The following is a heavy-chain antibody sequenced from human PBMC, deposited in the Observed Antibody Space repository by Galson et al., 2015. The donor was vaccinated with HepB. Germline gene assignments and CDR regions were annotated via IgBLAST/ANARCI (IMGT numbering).Heavy chain of an antibody. CDR3: ATPDYSNYSPYFYYGMDV. CDR2: INHSGIT. V-gene: IGHV4-34*01. Sequence: SETLSLTCAVSTGSFTGYYWTWVRQPSGKGLEWIGEINHSGITNYNPSLKSRVTMSVDTFKTQFSLKLSSVTAADTAVYYCATPDYSNYSPYFYYGMDVWGQGTTVTVSS. CDR1: TGSFTGYY. D-gene: IGHD4-11*01. J-gene: IGHJ6*02.